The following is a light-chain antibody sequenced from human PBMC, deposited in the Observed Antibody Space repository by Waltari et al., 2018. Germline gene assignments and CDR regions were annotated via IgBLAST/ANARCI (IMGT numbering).Light chain of an antibody. CDR2: EVS. V-gene: IGLV2-8*01. J-gene: IGLJ1*01. CDR3: SSYGGNNNLAV. Sequence: QSALTQPPSASGSPGQSVTISCTGTGSDVGGYTYVSWYQLHPGKAPKLIIYEVSKRPSGVPDRFSGSKSGNTASLTVSGLRTEDEADYYCSSYGGNNNLAVFGTGTKAIVL. CDR1: GSDVGGYTY.